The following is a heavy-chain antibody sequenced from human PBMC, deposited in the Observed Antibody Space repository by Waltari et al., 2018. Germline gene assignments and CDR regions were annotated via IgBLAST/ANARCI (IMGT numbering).Heavy chain of an antibody. CDR3: ARGGDIVVGVAANPLDY. D-gene: IGHD2-15*01. J-gene: IGHJ4*02. V-gene: IGHV4-34*01. CDR1: GGSFSGYY. Sequence: QVQLQQWGAGLLKPSETLSLTCAVYGGSFSGYYWSWIRQPPGKGLEWIGEINHSGSTNYNPSLKSRVTTSVDTSKNQFSLKLSSVTAADTAVYYCARGGDIVVGVAANPLDYWGQGTLVTVSS. CDR2: INHSGST.